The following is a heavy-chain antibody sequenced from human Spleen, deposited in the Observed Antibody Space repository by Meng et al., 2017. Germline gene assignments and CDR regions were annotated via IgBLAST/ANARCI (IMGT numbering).Heavy chain of an antibody. CDR1: GYTFTGYY. D-gene: IGHD3-22*01. Sequence: ASVKVSCKASGYTFTGYYMHWVRQAPGQGLEWMGWINPNSGGTNYAQKFQGRVTMTRDPSISTAYMELSRLRSDDTAVYFCARGEGTYYYDTSCYQTYWGQGTLVTVSS. CDR2: INPNSGGT. CDR3: ARGEGTYYYDTSCYQTY. V-gene: IGHV1-2*02. J-gene: IGHJ4*02.